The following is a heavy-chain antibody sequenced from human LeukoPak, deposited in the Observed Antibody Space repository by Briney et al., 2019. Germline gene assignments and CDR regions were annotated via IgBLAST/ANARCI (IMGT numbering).Heavy chain of an antibody. D-gene: IGHD3-10*01. CDR3: ARDVWFGAGRTFDY. V-gene: IGHV4-4*08. CDR1: GDSFSYFY. Sequence: PSETLSLTCTVSGDSFSYFYWSWIRQPPGKGLEWIGYIYNSGSTNYNPSLKSRVTISVDTSKNQFSLKLSSVTAADTAVYYCARDVWFGAGRTFDYWGQGTLVTVSS. CDR2: IYNSGST. J-gene: IGHJ4*02.